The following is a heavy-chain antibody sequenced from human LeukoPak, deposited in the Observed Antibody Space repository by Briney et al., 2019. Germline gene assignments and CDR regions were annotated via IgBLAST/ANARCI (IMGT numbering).Heavy chain of an antibody. J-gene: IGHJ4*02. CDR3: ARVLGGLRLGELYGDY. D-gene: IGHD3-16*01. V-gene: IGHV4-59*01. CDR1: GGSISSYY. CDR2: IYYSGST. Sequence: SETLSLTCTVSGGSISSYYWNWIRQPPGKGLEWIGYIYYSGSTNYNPSLKSRVTISVDTSKNQFSLKLSSVTAADTAVYYCARVLGGLRLGELYGDYWGQGTLVTVSS.